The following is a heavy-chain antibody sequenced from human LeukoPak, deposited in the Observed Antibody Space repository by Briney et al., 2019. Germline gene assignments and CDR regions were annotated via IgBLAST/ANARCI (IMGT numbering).Heavy chain of an antibody. CDR1: GYTFTRYD. CDR2: MNPNSGNT. CDR3: ARGYYYYDSSGYYYVFDY. D-gene: IGHD3-22*01. Sequence: ASVKVSCKASGYTFTRYDINWVRQSTGQGLEWMGWMNPNSGNTGYAQKFQGRVTMTRNTSISTAYMELSSLRSEDTAVYYCARGYYYYDSSGYYYVFDYWGQGTLVTVSS. J-gene: IGHJ4*02. V-gene: IGHV1-8*01.